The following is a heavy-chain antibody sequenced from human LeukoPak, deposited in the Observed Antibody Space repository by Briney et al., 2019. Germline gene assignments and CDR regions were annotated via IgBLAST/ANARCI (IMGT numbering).Heavy chain of an antibody. J-gene: IGHJ6*04. CDR3: ATSNDGSGAYYYYGMDV. Sequence: EASVTVSCKVSGYTLTELSMHWVRQAPGKGLEWMGGFYPEDGETIYALKFQGRVTMTEDTSTDTAYMELSSLRSEDTAVYYCATSNDGSGAYYYYGMDVWGKGTTVTVSS. CDR2: FYPEDGET. D-gene: IGHD3-10*01. CDR1: GYTLTELS. V-gene: IGHV1-24*01.